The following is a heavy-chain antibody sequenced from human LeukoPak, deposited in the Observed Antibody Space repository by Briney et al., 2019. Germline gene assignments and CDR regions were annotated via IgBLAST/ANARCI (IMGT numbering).Heavy chain of an antibody. D-gene: IGHD2-2*02. CDR3: AREYCTTNNCYNWGLGY. CDR2: IASNGGTK. CDR1: GFSFNTYT. J-gene: IGHJ4*02. Sequence: GGSLRLSCAASGFSFNTYTMRWVRQAPGKGLEYVSGIASNGGTKYYADSVKGRFTISRDNFKNTVYLQMDSLTTGDMGVYYCAREYCTTNNCYNWGLGYWGQGTLVTVSS. V-gene: IGHV3-64*02.